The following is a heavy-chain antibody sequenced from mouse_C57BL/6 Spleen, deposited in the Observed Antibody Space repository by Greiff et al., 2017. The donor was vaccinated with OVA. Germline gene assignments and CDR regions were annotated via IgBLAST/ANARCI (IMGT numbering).Heavy chain of an antibody. CDR3: AREDYGSSPPLYFDY. J-gene: IGHJ2*01. V-gene: IGHV1-39*01. D-gene: IGHD1-1*01. CDR1: GYSFTDYN. Sequence: EVKLMESGPELVKPGASVKISCKASGYSFTDYNMNWVKQSNGKSLEWIGVINPNYGTTSYNQKFKGKATLTVDQSSSTAYMQLNSLTSEDSAVYYCAREDYGSSPPLYFDYWGQGTTLTVSS. CDR2: INPNYGTT.